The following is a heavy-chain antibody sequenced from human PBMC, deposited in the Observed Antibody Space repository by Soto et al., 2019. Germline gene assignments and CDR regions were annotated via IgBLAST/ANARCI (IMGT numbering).Heavy chain of an antibody. J-gene: IGHJ6*02. CDR1: GGTFSSYA. CDR3: ARGYYDILTGYPGGGMDV. D-gene: IGHD3-9*01. Sequence: QVQLVQSGAEVKKPGSSVKVSCKASGGTFSSYAISWVRQAPGQGLEWMGGIIPIFGTANYAQKFQGRVTITADESTSTAYMELSSLRSEDTPVYYCARGYYDILTGYPGGGMDVWGQGTTVTVSS. CDR2: IIPIFGTA. V-gene: IGHV1-69*12.